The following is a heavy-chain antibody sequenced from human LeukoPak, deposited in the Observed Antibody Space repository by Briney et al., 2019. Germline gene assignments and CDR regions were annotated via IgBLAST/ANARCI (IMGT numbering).Heavy chain of an antibody. J-gene: IGHJ4*02. CDR1: GGTFSSYA. D-gene: IGHD2-21*02. Sequence: SVKVSCKASGGTFSSYAISWVRQAPGQGLEWMGRIIPILGIANYAQKFQGRVTITADKSTSTAYMELSSLRSEDTAVYYYARGYGGDSPGYWGQGTLVTVSS. CDR3: ARGYGGDSPGY. CDR2: IIPILGIA. V-gene: IGHV1-69*04.